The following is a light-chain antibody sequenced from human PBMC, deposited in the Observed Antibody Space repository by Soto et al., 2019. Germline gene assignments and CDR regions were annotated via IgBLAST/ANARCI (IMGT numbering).Light chain of an antibody. Sequence: DTQMTQSPSSLSASVGDRVAITCQASRDITDYLNWYQQKPGKAPKLLIYDASKLETGVPSRFSGSGSGTDFTLTITSLQPEDIATYYCQQFDNVPLTFGGGTTVDIK. V-gene: IGKV1-33*01. CDR2: DAS. CDR3: QQFDNVPLT. J-gene: IGKJ4*01. CDR1: RDITDY.